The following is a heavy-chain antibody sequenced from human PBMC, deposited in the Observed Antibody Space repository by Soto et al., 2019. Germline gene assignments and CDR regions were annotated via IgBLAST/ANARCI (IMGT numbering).Heavy chain of an antibody. Sequence: QVHLVQSGAEVKKPGSSVKVSCKASGDTFSSFAISWVRQAPGQGLEWMGGIIPIFRTPKYGQKFQGIVTITAGDPTRTAYMELSSLRSEDTAVYYCARDKDREQLGGNYYYALDVWGQGTTVIVSS. J-gene: IGHJ6*02. D-gene: IGHD1-1*01. CDR1: GDTFSSFA. CDR3: ARDKDREQLGGNYYYALDV. CDR2: IIPIFRTP. V-gene: IGHV1-69*12.